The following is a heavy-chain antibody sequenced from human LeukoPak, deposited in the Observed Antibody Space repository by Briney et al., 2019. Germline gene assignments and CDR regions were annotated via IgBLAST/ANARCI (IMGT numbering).Heavy chain of an antibody. CDR3: ARAPGDPPGY. V-gene: IGHV3-74*03. CDR2: ISSDGSVT. J-gene: IGHJ4*02. CDR1: GFSFTNYW. Sequence: GGPLGLSCAVSGFSFTNYWMHWVRHDPGKGLVWVSYISSDGSVTKYADSVKGRFTISRDNAVNTLYLQMNSLRAEDTAVYYCARAPGDPPGYWGQGTLVTVSS.